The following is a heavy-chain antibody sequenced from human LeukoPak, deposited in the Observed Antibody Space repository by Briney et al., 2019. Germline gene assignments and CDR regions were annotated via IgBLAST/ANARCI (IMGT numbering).Heavy chain of an antibody. CDR1: GFTFSSYA. D-gene: IGHD5-24*01. CDR3: ARGLDGYPYYFHC. Sequence: GRSLRLSCAASGFTFSSYAMHWVRQAPGKGLEWVAVISYDGSNKYYADSVKGRFTISRDNAKNTLYLQMNSLRVEDTAVYYCARGLDGYPYYFHCWGQGTQVTVSS. CDR2: ISYDGSNK. J-gene: IGHJ4*02. V-gene: IGHV3-30-3*01.